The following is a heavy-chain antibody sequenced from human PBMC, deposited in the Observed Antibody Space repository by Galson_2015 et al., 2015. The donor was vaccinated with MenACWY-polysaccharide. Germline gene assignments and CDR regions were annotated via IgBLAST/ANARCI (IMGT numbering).Heavy chain of an antibody. CDR2: IIPPFGTS. D-gene: IGHD3-10*01. V-gene: IGHV1-69*13. CDR1: GGNFSRYV. CDR3: ASGAGRLAFDI. J-gene: IGHJ5*02. Sequence: SVKVSCKASGGNFSRYVFSWVRQGPGQGLEWMGSIIPPFGTSKNAQELQGRLTITADDRPTTVSMELSILRSDDTAVYFCASGAGRLAFDIWGQGTVVTVSS.